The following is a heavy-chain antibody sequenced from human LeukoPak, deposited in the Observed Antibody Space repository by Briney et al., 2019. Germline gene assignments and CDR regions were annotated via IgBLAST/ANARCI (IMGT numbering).Heavy chain of an antibody. CDR3: VRGPHTIMVTE. CDR1: GFLFSNFW. D-gene: IGHD5-18*01. J-gene: IGHJ4*02. Sequence: GGSLRLSCVASGFLFSNFWMTWVRQAPGKGLERVANMKQDGSETHYADSVKGRFTISRDNAKNSLYLQMNSLRVEDTAVYYCVRGPHTIMVTEWGQGTLVTVSS. V-gene: IGHV3-7*03. CDR2: MKQDGSET.